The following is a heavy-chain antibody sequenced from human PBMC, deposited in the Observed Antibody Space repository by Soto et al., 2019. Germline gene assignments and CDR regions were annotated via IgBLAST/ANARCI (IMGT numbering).Heavy chain of an antibody. CDR3: ARAYCGGDCYSLPYYYGVDV. Sequence: QVQLQESGPGLVKPSQTLSLTCTVSGGSISSGDYYWSWIRQPPGKGLEWIGYIYYSGSTYYNPSLKSRVTISVDTSKNQFSLKLSSVTAADTAVYYCARAYCGGDCYSLPYYYGVDVWGQGTTVTVSS. CDR2: IYYSGST. CDR1: GGSISSGDYY. J-gene: IGHJ6*02. V-gene: IGHV4-30-4*01. D-gene: IGHD2-21*02.